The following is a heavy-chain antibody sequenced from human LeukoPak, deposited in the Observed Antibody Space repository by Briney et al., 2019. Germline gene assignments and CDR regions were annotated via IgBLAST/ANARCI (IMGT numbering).Heavy chain of an antibody. D-gene: IGHD3-10*01. CDR3: ARSMGSYYDY. Sequence: SETLSLTCAVSGGSISSGGYSWNWIRQPPGKGLEWIGYIYHSGSTFYNPSLKSRVTISVDKSKNQFSLKLSSVTAADTAVYHCARSMGSYYDYWGQGTLVTVSS. J-gene: IGHJ4*02. CDR1: GGSISSGGYS. V-gene: IGHV4-30-2*01. CDR2: IYHSGST.